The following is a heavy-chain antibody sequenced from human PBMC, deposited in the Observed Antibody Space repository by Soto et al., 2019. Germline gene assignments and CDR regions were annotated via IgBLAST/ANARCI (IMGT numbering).Heavy chain of an antibody. CDR3: ARDELPMVRGVVTYYYYYMDV. V-gene: IGHV6-1*01. J-gene: IGHJ6*03. CDR2: TYYRSKWYN. Sequence: SQTLSLTCAISGDSVSSNSAAWNWIRQSPSRGLEWLGRTYYRSKWYNDYAVSVKSRITINPDTSKNQFSLQLNSVTPEDTAVYYCARDELPMVRGVVTYYYYYMDVWGKGTTVTVSS. D-gene: IGHD3-10*01. CDR1: GDSVSSNSAA.